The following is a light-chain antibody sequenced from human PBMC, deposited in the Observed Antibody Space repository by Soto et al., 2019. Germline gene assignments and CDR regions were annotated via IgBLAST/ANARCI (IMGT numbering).Light chain of an antibody. V-gene: IGKV1-17*03. Sequence: DIQMTQSPSSMSASLADRVTITCRASQGISNSLAWFQQKPGKVRKRLIYGASTLQSGAPSRFSGSASGAAFNLTISSLQPEDFATYYCLQYNSYPFTFGGGTKVDIK. J-gene: IGKJ4*01. CDR1: QGISNS. CDR2: GAS. CDR3: LQYNSYPFT.